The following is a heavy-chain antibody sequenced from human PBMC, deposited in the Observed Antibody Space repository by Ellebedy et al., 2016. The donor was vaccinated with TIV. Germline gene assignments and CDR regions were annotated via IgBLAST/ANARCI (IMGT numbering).Heavy chain of an antibody. CDR1: GFTFSTYS. V-gene: IGHV3-48*02. J-gene: IGHJ4*02. CDR2: IRSSTNSI. D-gene: IGHD1-26*01. CDR3: ARGGAGFDSMNRELSFDS. Sequence: GESLKISXAASGFTFSTYSMNWVRQAPGKGLEWVAFIRSSTNSISYADSVKGRFTISRDDAENSLYLQMNSLRDEDTAVYYCARGGAGFDSMNRELSFDSWGQGTLVIVSS.